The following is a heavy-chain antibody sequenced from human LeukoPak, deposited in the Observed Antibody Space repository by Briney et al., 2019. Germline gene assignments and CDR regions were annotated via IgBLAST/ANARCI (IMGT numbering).Heavy chain of an antibody. CDR1: GGSISSGGYY. CDR2: INHSGST. D-gene: IGHD2-2*01. V-gene: IGHV4-31*03. CDR3: ARGRTPYYFDY. Sequence: SETLSLTCTVSGGSISSGGYYWSWIRQHPGKGLEWIGEINHSGSTNYNPSLKSRVTISVDTSKNQFSLKLSSVTAADTAVYYCARGRTPYYFDYWGQGTLVTVSS. J-gene: IGHJ4*02.